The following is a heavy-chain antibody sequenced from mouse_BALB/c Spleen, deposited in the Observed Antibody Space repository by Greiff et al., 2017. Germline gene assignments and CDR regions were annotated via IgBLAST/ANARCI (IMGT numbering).Heavy chain of an antibody. CDR3: ARDGYSDY. Sequence: VQLKESGGGLVQPGGSLRLSCATSGFTFTDYYMSWVRQPPGKALEWLGFIRNKANGYTTEYSASVKGRFTISRDNSQSILYLQMNTLRAEDSATYYCARDGYSDYWGQGTTLTVSS. CDR2: IRNKANGYTT. J-gene: IGHJ2*01. V-gene: IGHV7-3*02. CDR1: GFTFTDYY.